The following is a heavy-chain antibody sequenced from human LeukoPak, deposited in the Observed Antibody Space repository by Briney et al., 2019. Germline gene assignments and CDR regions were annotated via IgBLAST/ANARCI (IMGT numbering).Heavy chain of an antibody. V-gene: IGHV4-34*01. J-gene: IGHJ4*02. D-gene: IGHD6-19*01. CDR3: ARGLVAGTIVY. Sequence: SETLSLTCAVYGGSFSGYYWSWIRQPPGKGLEWIGEINHSGSTNYNPSLKSRVTISVDTSKNQFSLKLSSVTAADTDVYYCARGLVAGTIVYWGQGTLVTVSS. CDR1: GGSFSGYY. CDR2: INHSGST.